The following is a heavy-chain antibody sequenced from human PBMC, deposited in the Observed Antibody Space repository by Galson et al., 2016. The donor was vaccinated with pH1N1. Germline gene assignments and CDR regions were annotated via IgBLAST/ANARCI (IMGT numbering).Heavy chain of an antibody. D-gene: IGHD2-2*01. Sequence: SLRLSCTASGFTFSSYAMSWVRQAPGKGLEWVSAIIGSGGSTYYADSVKGRFTISRDNSKNTLYLQMNSLRAEDTAVYYCEKDVLVRVPAAYFDNWGKGTLVTVAS. V-gene: IGHV3-23*01. CDR1: GFTFSSYA. J-gene: IGHJ4*02. CDR2: IIGSGGST. CDR3: EKDVLVRVPAAYFDN.